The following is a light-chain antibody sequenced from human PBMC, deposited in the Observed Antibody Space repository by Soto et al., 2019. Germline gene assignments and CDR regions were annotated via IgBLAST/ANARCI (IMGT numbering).Light chain of an antibody. CDR1: QSISSY. J-gene: IGKJ3*01. CDR3: QQSYSTPLFT. CDR2: AAS. V-gene: IGKV1-39*01. Sequence: DIQMTQSPSSLSASVGDRVTITCRASQSISSYLNWYQQKPGKAPKILIYAASSLQSGVPSRFSGSGSGTDFTLTIRSLQPEDFATYYCQQSYSTPLFTFGPGTKVDIK.